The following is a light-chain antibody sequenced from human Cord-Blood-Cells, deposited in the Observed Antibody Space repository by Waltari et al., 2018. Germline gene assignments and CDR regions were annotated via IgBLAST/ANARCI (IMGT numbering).Light chain of an antibody. CDR1: SSDVGGYNY. CDR3: SSYTSSRYV. CDR2: DVS. V-gene: IGLV2-14*01. J-gene: IGLJ1*01. Sequence: QSALTQPASVSGSPGQSITIPCTGTSSDVGGYNYASWYQQHPGKAPKLMIYDVSKRPSGVSNRFSGSKSGNTASLTISGLQAEDEADYYCSSYTSSRYVFGTGTKVTVL.